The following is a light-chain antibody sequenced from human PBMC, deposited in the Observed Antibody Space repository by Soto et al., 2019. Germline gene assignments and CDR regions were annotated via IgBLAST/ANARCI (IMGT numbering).Light chain of an antibody. CDR2: GAS. CDR1: QSVSSSY. J-gene: IGKJ4*01. CDR3: QQSGSSPLT. Sequence: EIVLTQSPGTLSLSPGERATLSCRASQSVSSSYLAWYQQKPGQAPRLLIYGASSRVTGIPDRFSGSGSGTDFTLTISRLEPEDFAVYYCQQSGSSPLTFGGGTKVEIK. V-gene: IGKV3-20*01.